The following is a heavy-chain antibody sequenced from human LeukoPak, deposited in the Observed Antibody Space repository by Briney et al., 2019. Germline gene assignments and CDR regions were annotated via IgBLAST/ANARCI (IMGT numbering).Heavy chain of an antibody. CDR3: ARGSWNPDY. V-gene: IGHV3-7*03. CDR2: IKPDGGEK. J-gene: IGHJ4*02. Sequence: GGSLRLSCAASGFTFNTYWMSWVRQAPGKGLEWVANIKPDGGEKYRVDSVKGRFTISRDNTKNSLFLQMNNLRAEDTAVYYCARGSWNPDYWGQGTLVTVSS. D-gene: IGHD1-1*01. CDR1: GFTFNTYW.